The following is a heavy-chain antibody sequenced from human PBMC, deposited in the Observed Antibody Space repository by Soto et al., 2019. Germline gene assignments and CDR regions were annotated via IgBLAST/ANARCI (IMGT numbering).Heavy chain of an antibody. Sequence: QAQLVESGGGVVQPGRSLRLSCAASGFTFRNHAMHWVRQAPGKALEWVGLIWYDGTSKYYADSGKGRFTISRDNSKNALYLEMNSLRVEDTAIYYCARDQGVVIIKDHWGQGTLVTVSS. V-gene: IGHV3-33*08. CDR1: GFTFRNHA. CDR2: IWYDGTSK. J-gene: IGHJ4*02. D-gene: IGHD2-8*01. CDR3: ARDQGVVIIKDH.